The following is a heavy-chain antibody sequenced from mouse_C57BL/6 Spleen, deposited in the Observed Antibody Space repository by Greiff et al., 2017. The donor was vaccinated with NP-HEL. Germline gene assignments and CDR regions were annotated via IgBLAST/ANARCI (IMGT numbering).Heavy chain of an antibody. CDR2: IDPENGDT. Sequence: VQLQQSGAELVRPGASVKLSCTASGFNIKDDYMHWVKQRPEQGLEWIGWIDPENGDTEYASKFQGKATITADTSSNTAYLQLSSLTSEDTAVYYCTTGSNYVNGGQGTLVTVSA. D-gene: IGHD2-5*01. V-gene: IGHV14-4*01. CDR3: TTGSNYVN. J-gene: IGHJ3*01. CDR1: GFNIKDDY.